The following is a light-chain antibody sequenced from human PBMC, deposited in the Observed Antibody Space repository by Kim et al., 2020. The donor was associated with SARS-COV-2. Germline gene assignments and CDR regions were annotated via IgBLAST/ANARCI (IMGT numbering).Light chain of an antibody. CDR3: QQFNSFPHT. Sequence: CASVGDRVTLTWRTRHDIRNHLAWYQSTPGTPPSLLMYDVSSVESGAPTMFSGRGSATEFTLTNSSLQPEDFATYYCQQFNSFPHTFGGGTKLEI. CDR2: DVS. J-gene: IGKJ4*01. CDR1: HDIRNH. V-gene: IGKV1-13*02.